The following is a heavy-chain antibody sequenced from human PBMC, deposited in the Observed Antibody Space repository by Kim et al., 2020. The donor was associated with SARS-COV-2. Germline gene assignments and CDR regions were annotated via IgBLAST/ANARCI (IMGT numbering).Heavy chain of an antibody. J-gene: IGHJ6*02. CDR3: VKDYYGSGSYSCGMDV. V-gene: IGHV3-30*18. CDR2: ITFDGSKA. CDR1: GFSFSDYA. Sequence: GGSLRLSCAASGFSFSDYAMHWVRQAPGKGLEWVADITFDGSKAYYAYSVKGRFTISRDNSKNTLNLQMNSLRADDTAVYYCVKDYYGSGSYSCGMDVWGQGTTVTVSS. D-gene: IGHD3-10*01.